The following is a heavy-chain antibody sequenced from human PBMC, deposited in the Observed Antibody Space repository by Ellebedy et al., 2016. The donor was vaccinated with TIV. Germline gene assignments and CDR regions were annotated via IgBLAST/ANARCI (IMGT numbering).Heavy chain of an antibody. CDR3: ARDSRLTTSYNYSGMDV. J-gene: IGHJ6*02. CDR1: GFTFSNYA. CDR2: ISYDGSTT. V-gene: IGHV3-30-3*01. Sequence: GESLKISCATSGFTFSNYAVHWIRQAPGKGLEWVAVISYDGSTTYYADSVKDRFTISRDNSKNTVYLQMNSLRGEDTAVYYCARDSRLTTSYNYSGMDVWGQGTTVTVSS. D-gene: IGHD4-11*01.